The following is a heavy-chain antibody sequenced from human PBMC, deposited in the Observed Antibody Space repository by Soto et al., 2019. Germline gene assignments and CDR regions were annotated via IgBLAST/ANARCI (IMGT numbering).Heavy chain of an antibody. CDR3: AKGDNGIGRYFDS. J-gene: IGHJ4*02. Sequence: QTGGSLRLSCAVSGFTFSNYAMGWVRQAPGKGLEWVSSISAGATITSFADAVKGRFSLSRDNSENTLFLQMSSLRVEDTAVYYCAKGDNGIGRYFDSWGQGTLVTVSS. D-gene: IGHD1-26*01. V-gene: IGHV3-23*01. CDR1: GFTFSNYA. CDR2: ISAGATIT.